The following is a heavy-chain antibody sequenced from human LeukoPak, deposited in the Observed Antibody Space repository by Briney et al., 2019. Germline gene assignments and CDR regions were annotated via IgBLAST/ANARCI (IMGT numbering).Heavy chain of an antibody. CDR1: GFTFSSYA. D-gene: IGHD6-13*01. J-gene: IGHJ6*03. CDR2: ISYDGSNK. V-gene: IGHV3-30*04. Sequence: GGSLRLSCAASGFTFSSYAMHWVRQAPGKGLEWVAVISYDGSNKYYADSVKGRFTISRDNSKNTLYLQMNSLKTEDTAVYYCTSAVGIAAAGAYLYYYYMDVWGKGTTVTVSS. CDR3: TSAVGIAAAGAYLYYYYMDV.